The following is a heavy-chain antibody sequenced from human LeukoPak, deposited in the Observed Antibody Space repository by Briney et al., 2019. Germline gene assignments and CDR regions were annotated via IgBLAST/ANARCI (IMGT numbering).Heavy chain of an antibody. CDR2: ISSSGSTI. Sequence: GGSLRLSCAASGFTFSNAWMSWVRQAPGKGLEWVSYISSSGSTIYYADSVKGRFTISRDNAKNSLYLQMNSLRAEDTAVYYCARDDILTGLIDYWGQGTLVTVSS. CDR3: ARDDILTGLIDY. CDR1: GFTFSNAW. V-gene: IGHV3-11*04. D-gene: IGHD3-9*01. J-gene: IGHJ4*02.